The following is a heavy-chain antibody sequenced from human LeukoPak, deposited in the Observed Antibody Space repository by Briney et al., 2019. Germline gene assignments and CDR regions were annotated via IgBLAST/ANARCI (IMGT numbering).Heavy chain of an antibody. CDR1: RYTFTDYY. J-gene: IGHJ4*02. CDR3: ARVTAYYGSGTEADY. D-gene: IGHD3-10*01. V-gene: IGHV1-2*02. CDR2: INPNSGGT. Sequence: ASVKVSCKASRYTFTDYYMHWVRQAPGQGLESMGWINPNSGGTNYAQKFQGRVTMTRDTSISTAYMELSRLRSDDTAVYYCARVTAYYGSGTEADYWGQGTLVTVSS.